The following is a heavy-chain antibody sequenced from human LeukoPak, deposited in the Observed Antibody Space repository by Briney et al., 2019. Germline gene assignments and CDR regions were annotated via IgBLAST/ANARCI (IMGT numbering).Heavy chain of an antibody. J-gene: IGHJ3*01. V-gene: IGHV3-74*01. Sequence: PGGSLRLSYAASGFTFRSYWMYWVRPVAGKGLEYVSRIDNDGSGTTYAGSVKGRFTISRDNGNNGVFLQMNSLRAEDTALHYCARGGKDQALDVWDQGTMVTVSS. CDR3: ARGGKDQALDV. CDR2: IDNDGSGT. CDR1: GFTFRSYW.